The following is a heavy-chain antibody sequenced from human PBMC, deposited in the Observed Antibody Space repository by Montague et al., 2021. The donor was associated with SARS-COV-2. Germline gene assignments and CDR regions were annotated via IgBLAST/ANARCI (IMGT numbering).Heavy chain of an antibody. V-gene: IGHV4-39*07. D-gene: IGHD6-13*01. CDR2: IYYSGST. CDR3: ARVGRQQLVRLSGMDV. Sequence: SETLSLTCTVSGGSISSSSHYWGWIRQPPGKGLEWIGSIYYSGSTYYNPSLKSRVTISVDTSKNLFSLKLSSVTAADTAVYYCARVGRQQLVRLSGMDVWGQGTTVTVSS. CDR1: GGSISSSSHY. J-gene: IGHJ6*02.